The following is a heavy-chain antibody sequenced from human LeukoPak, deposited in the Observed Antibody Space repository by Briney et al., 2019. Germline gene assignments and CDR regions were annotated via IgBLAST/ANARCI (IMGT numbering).Heavy chain of an antibody. V-gene: IGHV1-69*05. CDR1: GGTFSSYA. CDR3: ARDGSNGWHFEY. J-gene: IGHJ4*02. CDR2: IIPIFGTA. D-gene: IGHD6-19*01. Sequence: SVKVSCKASGGTFSSYAISWVRQAPGQGLEWMGRIIPIFGTANYAQKFQGRVTITTDESTSTAYMELSSLRSEDTAVYYCARDGSNGWHFEYWGQGTLVTVSS.